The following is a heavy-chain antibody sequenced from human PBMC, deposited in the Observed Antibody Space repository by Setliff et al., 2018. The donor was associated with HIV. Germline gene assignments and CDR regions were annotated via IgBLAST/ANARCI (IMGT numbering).Heavy chain of an antibody. CDR2: IHYSGNT. J-gene: IGHJ3*02. CDR3: AREKGRYFDWSHTRDAFDI. V-gene: IGHV4-31*03. D-gene: IGHD3-9*01. CDR1: GGSISSGGYY. Sequence: SETLSLTCPVSGGSISSGGYYWSWIRHHPGKGLEWIGYIHYSGNTYYNPSLKSRLTISVDTSKNQFSLNLSSVTAADTAVYYCAREKGRYFDWSHTRDAFDIWGQGTMVTVSS.